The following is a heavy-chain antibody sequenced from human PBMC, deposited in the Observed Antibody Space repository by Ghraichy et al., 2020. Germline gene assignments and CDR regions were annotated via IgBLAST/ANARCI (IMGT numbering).Heavy chain of an antibody. CDR1: GGSISSYY. CDR2: IYYSGST. J-gene: IGHJ3*02. CDR3: ARETIAVAGTVDAFDI. V-gene: IGHV4-59*01. D-gene: IGHD6-19*01. Sequence: SEILSLTCTVSGGSISSYYWSWIRQPPGKGLEWIGYIYYSGSTNYNPSLKSRVTISVDTSKNQFSLKLSSVTAADTAVYYCARETIAVAGTVDAFDIWGQGTMVTVSS.